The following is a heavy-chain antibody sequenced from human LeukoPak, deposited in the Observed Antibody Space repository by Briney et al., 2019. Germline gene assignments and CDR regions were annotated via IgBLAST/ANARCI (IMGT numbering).Heavy chain of an antibody. Sequence: GASVSVSCKASGYTFTGYYMHWVRQAPGQGLEWMGWINPNGGGTNYAQNFQGRVTMTRDTSISTAYMELSRLRSDDTAMYYCASGRGVLMMFAIDAWDYWGQGTLVTVSS. J-gene: IGHJ4*02. CDR2: INPNGGGT. CDR1: GYTFTGYY. D-gene: IGHD2-8*01. CDR3: ASGRGVLMMFAIDAWDY. V-gene: IGHV1-2*02.